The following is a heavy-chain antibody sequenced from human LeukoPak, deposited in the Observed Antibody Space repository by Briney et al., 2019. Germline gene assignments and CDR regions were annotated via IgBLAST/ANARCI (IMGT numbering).Heavy chain of an antibody. D-gene: IGHD1-1*01. CDR1: GFTFSSYG. V-gene: IGHV3-33*01. J-gene: IGHJ5*02. CDR3: ARDWNGGWFDP. Sequence: GRSLRLSCVASGFTFSSYGMHWVRQAPGKGLEWVAVIWYDGSNKYYAESVKGRFTISRDNSKNMLYLQMNSLRAEGTAVYYCARDWNGGWFDPWGQGTLVTVSS. CDR2: IWYDGSNK.